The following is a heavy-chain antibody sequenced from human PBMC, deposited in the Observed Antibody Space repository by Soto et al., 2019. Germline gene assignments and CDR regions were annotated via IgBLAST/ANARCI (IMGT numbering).Heavy chain of an antibody. Sequence: GESLKISCAASGFTFSSYAMHWVRQAPGKGLEWVAVISYDGSNKYYADSVKGRFTISRDNSKNTLYLQMNSLRAEDTAVYYCASNLYCTNGVCDAFDIWGQGTMVTVSS. D-gene: IGHD2-8*01. CDR1: GFTFSSYA. CDR2: ISYDGSNK. CDR3: ASNLYCTNGVCDAFDI. V-gene: IGHV3-30-3*01. J-gene: IGHJ3*02.